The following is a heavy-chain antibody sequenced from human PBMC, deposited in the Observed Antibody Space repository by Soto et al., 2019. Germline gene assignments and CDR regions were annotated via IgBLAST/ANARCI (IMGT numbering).Heavy chain of an antibody. J-gene: IGHJ5*02. D-gene: IGHD2-15*01. V-gene: IGHV3-23*01. CDR1: GFTFSSYA. CDR3: AKDPPQVVVAATVSPWFDP. Sequence: PGGSLRLSCAASGFTFSSYAMSWVRQAPGKGLEWVSAISGSGGSTYYADSVKGRFTISRDNSKNTLYLQMNSLRAEDTAVYYCAKDPPQVVVAATVSPWFDPWGQGTLVTVSS. CDR2: ISGSGGST.